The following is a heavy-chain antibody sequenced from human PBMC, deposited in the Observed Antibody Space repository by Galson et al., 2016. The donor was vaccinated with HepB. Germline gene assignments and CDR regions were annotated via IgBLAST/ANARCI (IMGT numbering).Heavy chain of an antibody. CDR1: GFSVSSGS. V-gene: IGHV3-53*01. J-gene: IGHJ3*01. CDR2: VSGAKT. CDR3: ARAVTRLDDAFDV. D-gene: IGHD3-10*01. Sequence: SLRLSCAASGFSVSSGSVNWVRQAPGKGLQWVSGVSGAKTNYADSVKGRFTISRDTSKNTLFLQMNSLSADDTAVYYCARAVTRLDDAFDVWGQGTMVSVSS.